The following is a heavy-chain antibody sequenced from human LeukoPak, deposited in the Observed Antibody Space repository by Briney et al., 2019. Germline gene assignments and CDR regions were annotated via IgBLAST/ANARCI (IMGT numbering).Heavy chain of an antibody. CDR1: GFTLSSYW. D-gene: IGHD6-6*01. J-gene: IGHJ4*02. CDR2: ISGSGGRT. V-gene: IGHV3-23*01. Sequence: GGSLRLSCAASGFTLSSYWMHWVRQAPGKGLEWVSAISGSGGRTYYAESVKGRFTISRDNNENTLYLQMNSLRAEDTAVYYCAKAAQVAGRPNLGGHFDYWGQGTLVTVSS. CDR3: AKAAQVAGRPNLGGHFDY.